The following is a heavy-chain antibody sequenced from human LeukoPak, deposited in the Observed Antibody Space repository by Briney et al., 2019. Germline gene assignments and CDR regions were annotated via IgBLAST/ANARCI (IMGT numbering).Heavy chain of an antibody. Sequence: GGSLRLSCAASGFTFSSYWMSWVRQAPGKGLEWVANIKQDGSEKYYVDSVKGRFTISRDNAKNSLYLQMNSLRAEDTAVYYCGRRGGQLGRVLDYWGQGTLVTVSS. CDR2: IKQDGSEK. D-gene: IGHD7-27*01. CDR3: GRRGGQLGRVLDY. CDR1: GFTFSSYW. V-gene: IGHV3-7*01. J-gene: IGHJ4*02.